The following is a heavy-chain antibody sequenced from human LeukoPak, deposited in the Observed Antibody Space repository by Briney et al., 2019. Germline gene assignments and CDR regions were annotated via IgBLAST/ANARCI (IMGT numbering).Heavy chain of an antibody. Sequence: GASVKVSCKASGYTFTGYYMHWVRQAPGQGLEWMGWINPNSGGTNYAQKFQGRVTMTRDTSISTAYMELSRLRSDDTAVYYCARGRYCSSTSCCRLSWFDPWGQGTLVTVSS. CDR3: ARGRYCSSTSCCRLSWFDP. J-gene: IGHJ5*02. D-gene: IGHD2-2*01. CDR2: INPNSGGT. V-gene: IGHV1-2*02. CDR1: GYTFTGYY.